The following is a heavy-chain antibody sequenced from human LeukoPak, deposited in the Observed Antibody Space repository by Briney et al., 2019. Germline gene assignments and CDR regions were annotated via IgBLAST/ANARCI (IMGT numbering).Heavy chain of an antibody. V-gene: IGHV4-38-2*02. J-gene: IGHJ3*02. CDR2: SGST. D-gene: IGHD2-2*01. Sequence: PSETLSLTCTVSGYSISSGYYWGWIRQPPGKGLEWIGSGSTYYNPSLKSRVTISVDTSKNQFSLKLSSVTAADTAVYYCARAPPVPAERAFDIWGQGTMVTVSS. CDR1: GYSISSGYY. CDR3: ARAPPVPAERAFDI.